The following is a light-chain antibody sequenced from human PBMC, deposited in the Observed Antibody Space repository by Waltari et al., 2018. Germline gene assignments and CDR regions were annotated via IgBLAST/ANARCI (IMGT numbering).Light chain of an antibody. CDR1: QSVGTK. CDR2: GAS. CDR3: QQYNLWPWT. V-gene: IGKV3-15*01. Sequence: EIVMTQSPVTLSVSPGERATLSCRASQSVGTKLAWNQQKPGQAPRLLIYGASTRATGIAARFSGSGSGTEFTLTISSLQSEDFAIYYCQQYNLWPWTFDQGTKVDIK. J-gene: IGKJ1*01.